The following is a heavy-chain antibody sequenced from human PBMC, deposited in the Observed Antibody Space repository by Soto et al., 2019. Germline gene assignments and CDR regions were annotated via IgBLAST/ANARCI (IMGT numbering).Heavy chain of an antibody. Sequence: QVQLLKSGAEVKKPGSSVKVSCKASGDTFSSYTISWVRQAPGQGLAWLGRIIPILGIANYAQKFQGRVTITAEQSTSTAYVELSSVRSEDTAVYYWARDRVPGTTASWFDPWGQGTLLTVSS. CDR1: GDTFSSYT. D-gene: IGHD1-1*01. CDR3: ARDRVPGTTASWFDP. J-gene: IGHJ5*02. CDR2: IIPILGIA. V-gene: IGHV1-69*08.